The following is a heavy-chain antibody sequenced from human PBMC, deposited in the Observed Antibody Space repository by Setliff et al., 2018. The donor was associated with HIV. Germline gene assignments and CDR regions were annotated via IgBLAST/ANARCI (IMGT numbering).Heavy chain of an antibody. CDR2: IYYSGST. J-gene: IGHJ4*02. Sequence: PETMSPTCTVSGGSISSSSYYWGWIRQTPGKGLEWIGNIYYSGSTYYNPSLKSRVSMSVDTSKNQFSLKLSSVTAADTALYYCARQYMELELPDYWGQGTLVTVSS. CDR3: ARQYMELELPDY. V-gene: IGHV4-39*01. D-gene: IGHD1-7*01. CDR1: GGSISSSSYY.